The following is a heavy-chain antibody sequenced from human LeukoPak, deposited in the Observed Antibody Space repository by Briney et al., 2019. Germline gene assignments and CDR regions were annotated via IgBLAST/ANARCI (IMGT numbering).Heavy chain of an antibody. J-gene: IGHJ5*02. CDR2: IYYSGGT. CDR1: GGSISSYY. Sequence: SETLSLTCTVSGGSISSYYWSWIRQPPGKGLEWIGYIYYSGGTNYNPSLKSRVTISVDTSKNQFSLKLSSVTAADTAVYYCARGWYYYDSSGYCFDPWGQGTLVTVSS. D-gene: IGHD3-22*01. CDR3: ARGWYYYDSSGYCFDP. V-gene: IGHV4-59*01.